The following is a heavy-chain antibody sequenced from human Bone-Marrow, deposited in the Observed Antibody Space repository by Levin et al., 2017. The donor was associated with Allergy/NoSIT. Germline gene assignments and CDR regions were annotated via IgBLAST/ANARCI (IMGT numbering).Heavy chain of an antibody. D-gene: IGHD4-23*01. CDR2: ISEGSRSK. CDR1: GFTFKTYA. V-gene: IGHV3-23*01. CDR3: AKVFITYGGHSRHFDS. Sequence: GESLKISCVASGFTFKTYAMGWVRQAPGKGLEWVSGISEGSRSKSYADSVRGRFTISRDNSKNTLYLQMDSLRAEDTAVYFCAKVFITYGGHSRHFDSWGQGTLVTVSS. J-gene: IGHJ4*02.